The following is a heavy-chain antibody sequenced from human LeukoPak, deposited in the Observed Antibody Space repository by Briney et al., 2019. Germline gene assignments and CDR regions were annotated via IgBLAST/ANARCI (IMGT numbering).Heavy chain of an antibody. CDR3: VRDTKDY. D-gene: IGHD2-8*01. V-gene: IGHV3-21*01. J-gene: IGHJ4*02. CDR1: GFTFSSYT. CDR2: ISSSSSYI. Sequence: GGSLRLSCAASGFTFSSYTMNWVRQAPGKGLEWVSSISSSSSYIYYADSVKGRFTISRDNTKNSLYLQLNSLRADDTAIYYCVRDTKDYWGQGTLVTVSS.